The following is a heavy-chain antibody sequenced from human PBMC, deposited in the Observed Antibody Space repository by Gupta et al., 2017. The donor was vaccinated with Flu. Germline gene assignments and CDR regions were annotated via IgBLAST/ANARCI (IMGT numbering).Heavy chain of an antibody. CDR2: NKSERGDEKT. CDR1: GFNINDAW. J-gene: IGHJ5*02. D-gene: IGHD7-27*01. V-gene: IGHV3-15*01. Sequence: EVQLVESGGGLVKPGGSLRLSCAASGFNINDAWMGWVRQAPRQGLEGGNRNKSERGDEKTDYATAVKGRFSITRDDSNNKLNLQMNSVEREATDVYFCAGVDPAGAFGRWGQGTLVTVSS. CDR3: AGVDPAGAFGR.